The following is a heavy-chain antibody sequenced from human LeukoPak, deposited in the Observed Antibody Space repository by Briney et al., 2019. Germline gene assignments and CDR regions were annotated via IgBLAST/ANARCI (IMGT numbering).Heavy chain of an antibody. CDR2: ISGSGDTT. CDR1: GFTFSSYA. V-gene: IGHV3-23*01. D-gene: IGHD1-14*01. J-gene: IGHJ4*02. CDR3: AKDMYSWNHGRYFDY. Sequence: PGGSLRLSCAASGFTFSSYAMNWVRQAPGKGLEWVSSISGSGDTTYYADSVKGRFTISRDNFKNTLYLQMNSLRAEDTAVYYCAKDMYSWNHGRYFDYWGQGTLVTVSS.